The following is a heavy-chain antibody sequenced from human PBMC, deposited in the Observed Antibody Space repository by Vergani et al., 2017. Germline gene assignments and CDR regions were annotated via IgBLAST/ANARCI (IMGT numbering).Heavy chain of an antibody. V-gene: IGHV3-30-3*01. CDR2: ISYDGSNK. CDR1: GFTFSSYA. D-gene: IGHD3-9*01. J-gene: IGHJ4*02. Sequence: QVQLVESGGGVVQPGRSLRLSCAASGFTFSSYAMHWVRQAPGKGLEWVAVISYDGSNKYYADSVKGRFTISRDNSKNTLYLQMNSLRAEDTAVYYCARDFDLTIPIGLFGYWGQGTLVTVSS. CDR3: ARDFDLTIPIGLFGY.